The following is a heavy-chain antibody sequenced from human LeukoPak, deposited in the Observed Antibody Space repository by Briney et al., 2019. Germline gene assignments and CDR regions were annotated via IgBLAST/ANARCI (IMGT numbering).Heavy chain of an antibody. J-gene: IGHJ4*02. Sequence: GGSLGLSCAASGFTFSSYAMHWVRQAPGKGLEWVAVISYDGSNKYYADSVKGRFTISRDNSKNTLYLQMNSLRAEDTAVYYCASSMGSSGWAPSGYWGQGTLVTVSS. CDR2: ISYDGSNK. V-gene: IGHV3-30-3*01. CDR3: ASSMGSSGWAPSGY. D-gene: IGHD6-19*01. CDR1: GFTFSSYA.